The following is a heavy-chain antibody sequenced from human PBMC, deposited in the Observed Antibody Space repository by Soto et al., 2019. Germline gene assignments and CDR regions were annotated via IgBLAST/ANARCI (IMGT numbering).Heavy chain of an antibody. V-gene: IGHV6-1*01. CDR3: ARTQSVYDY. CDR2: TYYRSKWYI. J-gene: IGHJ4*02. Sequence: SQTLSLTFAISGDSVSSKSSAWSCIRQSPSRGLEWLGRTYYRSKWYIEYAVSVKSRITINPDTSKNLFSLQLNSVTPDDTAMYYCARTQSVYDYWGQGTQVTAPQ. CDR1: GDSVSSKSSA.